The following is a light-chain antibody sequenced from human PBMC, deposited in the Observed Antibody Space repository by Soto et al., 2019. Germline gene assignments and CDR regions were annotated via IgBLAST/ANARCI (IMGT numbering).Light chain of an antibody. J-gene: IGKJ5*01. Sequence: DIQMTQSPSTLSGSVGDRVTITCRASQTISSWLAWYQQKPGKAPRLLIYKASTLEIGVPSRFSGSGSGTEFTLSINSLQPEDFAIYYCQQAYRFPITFGQGTRLEIK. V-gene: IGKV1-5*03. CDR2: KAS. CDR3: QQAYRFPIT. CDR1: QTISSW.